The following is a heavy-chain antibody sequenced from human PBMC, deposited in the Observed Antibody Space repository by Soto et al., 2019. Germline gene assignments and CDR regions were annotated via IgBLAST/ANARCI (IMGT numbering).Heavy chain of an antibody. V-gene: IGHV3-30*18. J-gene: IGHJ4*02. D-gene: IGHD1-26*01. CDR1: GFTFNSYG. CDR3: AKTPWEKYYSSWFDC. CDR2: ISHDGTNK. Sequence: QVQLVESGGGVVQPGRSLRLSCAASGFTFNSYGMHWVRQAPGKGLEWVASISHDGTNKYYVDSVKGRFTISRDNSKSTLYLQVNSLRAEDTAVYYCAKTPWEKYYSSWFDCWGQGTLVTVSS.